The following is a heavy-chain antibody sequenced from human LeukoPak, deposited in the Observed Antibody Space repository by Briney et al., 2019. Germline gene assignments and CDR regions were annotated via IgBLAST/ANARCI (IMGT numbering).Heavy chain of an antibody. J-gene: IGHJ4*02. CDR3: ARDRDYYGSGSYYFFDY. D-gene: IGHD3-10*01. CDR2: INPNSGGT. Sequence: ASVKVSCKASGYTFSGYYIHWVRQAPGQGLEWMGWINPNSGGTNYAQKFQGRVTMTRDTSISTAYMELSRLRSDDTAVYYCARDRDYYGSGSYYFFDYWGQGTLVTVSS. CDR1: GYTFSGYY. V-gene: IGHV1-2*02.